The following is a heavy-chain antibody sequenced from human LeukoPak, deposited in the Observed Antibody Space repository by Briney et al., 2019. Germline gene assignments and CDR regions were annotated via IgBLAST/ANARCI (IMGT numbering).Heavy chain of an antibody. J-gene: IGHJ4*02. CDR3: AREGLGAAAGTFDY. CDR1: GYTFSDYY. V-gene: IGHV1-2*02. Sequence: ASVKVSCKASGYTFSDYYLHWVRQAPGQGLEWMGWINPNSGGTNFAQKFRGRVTMTRDTSITTAYMELTRLKSDDTAVYLCAREGLGAAAGTFDYWGQGTLVTVSS. D-gene: IGHD6-13*01. CDR2: INPNSGGT.